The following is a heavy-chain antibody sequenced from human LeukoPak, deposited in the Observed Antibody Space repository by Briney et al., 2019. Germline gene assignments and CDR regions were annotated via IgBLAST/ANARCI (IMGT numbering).Heavy chain of an antibody. D-gene: IGHD4-11*01. V-gene: IGHV4-34*01. CDR2: INHSGST. J-gene: IGHJ4*02. CDR3: ASGDYNADY. Sequence: SETLSLTCAVYGESFSGYYWSWIRQPPGKGLEWIGDINHSGSTNYNPSLKSRVTISVDTSKNQFSLQLNSVTAADTAFYYCASGDYNADYWGQGTLVTVSS. CDR1: GESFSGYY.